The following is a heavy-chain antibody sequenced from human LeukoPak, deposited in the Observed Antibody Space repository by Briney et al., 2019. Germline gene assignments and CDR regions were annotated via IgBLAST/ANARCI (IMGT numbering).Heavy chain of an antibody. CDR2: ISSSGSTI. Sequence: GGSLRLSCAASGFTFSDYYMSWIRQAPGKGLEWVSYISSSGSTIYYADSVKGRFTISRDNAKNSLYLQMNSLRAEDTGVYYCARESREMATLIDYWGQGTLVTVSS. CDR1: GFTFSDYY. CDR3: ARESREMATLIDY. V-gene: IGHV3-11*04. J-gene: IGHJ4*02. D-gene: IGHD5-24*01.